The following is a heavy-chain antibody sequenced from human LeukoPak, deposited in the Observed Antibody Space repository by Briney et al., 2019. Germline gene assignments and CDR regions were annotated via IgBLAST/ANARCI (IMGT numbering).Heavy chain of an antibody. D-gene: IGHD1-1*01. CDR1: GFTFSDYY. J-gene: IGHJ4*02. CDR3: AREGRDGFRQLYDH. V-gene: IGHV3-11*01. Sequence: GGSLRLSCAASGFTFSDYYMSWIRQAPGKGLEWVSYISSSGSTIYYADSVKGRFTISRDNAKNSLYLQMNSLRAEDTAVYYCAREGRDGFRQLYDHWGQGTLVTVSS. CDR2: ISSSGSTI.